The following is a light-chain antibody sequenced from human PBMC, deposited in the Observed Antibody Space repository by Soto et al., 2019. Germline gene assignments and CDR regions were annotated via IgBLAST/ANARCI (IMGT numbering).Light chain of an antibody. V-gene: IGKV1-12*01. CDR2: GAS. J-gene: IGKJ4*01. CDR1: QDVNRW. Sequence: DIQMTQSPSSVSATIGDRVTISCRASQDVNRWLAWYQQKPGKAPELLIYGASTLQSGVPSRFSGSGSGTDFTLTISSLQPEDFATYYCQRANSFPLTFGGGTKVEI. CDR3: QRANSFPLT.